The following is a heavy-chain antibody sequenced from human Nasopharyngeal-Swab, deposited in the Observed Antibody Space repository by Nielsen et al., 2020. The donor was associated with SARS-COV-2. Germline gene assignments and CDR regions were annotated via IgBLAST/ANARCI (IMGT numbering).Heavy chain of an antibody. CDR1: GLTFTNSW. D-gene: IGHD2-2*01. V-gene: IGHV3-7*04. CDR3: ARVHCSRSSCSAPDYYYYYMDV. CDR2: IKQDGSDK. J-gene: IGHJ6*03. Sequence: GESLKISCAASGLTFTNSWMSRVRQAPGKGLEWVANIKQDGSDKYYVDSVKGRFTISRDNAKNSLELQMNSLRVEDTAVYYCARVHCSRSSCSAPDYYYYYMDVWGKGTTVTVSS.